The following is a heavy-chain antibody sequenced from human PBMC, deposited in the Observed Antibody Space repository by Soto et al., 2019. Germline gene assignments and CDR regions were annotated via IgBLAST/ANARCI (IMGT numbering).Heavy chain of an antibody. CDR2: ISAYNGNT. CDR3: ARIEKYAEHDDY. CDR1: GYTFTNYA. J-gene: IGHJ4*02. V-gene: IGHV1-18*01. Sequence: QVQLVQSGAEVQKPGASVKVSCKASGYTFTNYAFSWVRQAPGPGLEWMGWISAYNGNTHYAQKFQGRVTMTTDTSTSTAYMELRSLRSDDTAVYSGARIEKYAEHDDYLGQGTLVTVSS. D-gene: IGHD1-1*01.